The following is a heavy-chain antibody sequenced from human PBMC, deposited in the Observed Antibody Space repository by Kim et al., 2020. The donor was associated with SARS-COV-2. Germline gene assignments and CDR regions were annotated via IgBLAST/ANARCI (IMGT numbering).Heavy chain of an antibody. CDR2: ISGGGGRT. J-gene: IGHJ4*02. CDR1: GFTFSRYA. Sequence: GGSLRLSCAASGFTFSRYAMPWVRQAPGKGLEWVAVISGGGGRTYYADSVKGRFTISRDHSRDTVSLQMNSLRADDTALYYCAEVLGVDYGDQLGYGGEGTLVTVSS. V-gene: IGHV3-23*01. CDR3: AEVLGVDYGDQLGY. D-gene: IGHD4-17*01.